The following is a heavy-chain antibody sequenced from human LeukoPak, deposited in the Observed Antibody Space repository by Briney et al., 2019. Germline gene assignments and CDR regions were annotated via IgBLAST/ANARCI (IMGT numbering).Heavy chain of an antibody. D-gene: IGHD6-19*01. CDR3: AKGSSGWYPIPFDP. V-gene: IGHV3-30*18. J-gene: IGHJ5*02. CDR2: ISYDGSNK. CDR1: GFTFSSYG. Sequence: GRSLRLSCAASGFTFSSYGMHWVRQAPGKGLEWVAVISYDGSNKYYADSVKGRFTISRDNSKNTLYLQMNSLRAEDTAVYYCAKGSSGWYPIPFDPWGQGTLVTVSS.